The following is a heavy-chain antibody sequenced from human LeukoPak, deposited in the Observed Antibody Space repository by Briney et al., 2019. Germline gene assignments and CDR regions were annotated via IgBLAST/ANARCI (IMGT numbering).Heavy chain of an antibody. V-gene: IGHV3-23*01. CDR3: AKDGPGGDCYLDY. CDR2: ISGSGGST. D-gene: IGHD2-21*02. J-gene: IGHJ4*02. Sequence: GGSLRLSCAVSGFTFSSYAMNWVRQAPGKGLEWVSGISGSGGSTYYADSVKGRFTISRDNSKNTLYLQMNSLRAEDTAVYYCAKDGPGGDCYLDYWGQGTLVTVSS. CDR1: GFTFSSYA.